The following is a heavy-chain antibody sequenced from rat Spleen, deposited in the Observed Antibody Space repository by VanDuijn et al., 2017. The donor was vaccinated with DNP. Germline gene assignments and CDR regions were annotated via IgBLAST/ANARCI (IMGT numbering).Heavy chain of an antibody. Sequence: EVRLVESGGDLVQPGRSLKLSCVASGFTFNNYWMTWIRQVPGKGLEWVASITISGGSTYYPDSVKGRFTVSRDNAKSTLYLQMDSLRSEDTATYYCARHSYGYNPPFAYWGQGTLVTVSS. CDR3: ARHSYGYNPPFAY. CDR2: ITISGGST. V-gene: IGHV5-31*01. D-gene: IGHD1-9*01. CDR1: GFTFNNYW. J-gene: IGHJ3*01.